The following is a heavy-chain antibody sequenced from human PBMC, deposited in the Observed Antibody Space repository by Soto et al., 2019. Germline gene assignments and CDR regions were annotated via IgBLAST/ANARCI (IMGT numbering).Heavy chain of an antibody. CDR1: GFTFSNYA. CDR2: LSGSGGTT. V-gene: IGHV3-23*01. J-gene: IGHJ4*02. Sequence: EVQLLESGGGLVQPGGSLRLSCAASGFTFSNYAMSWVLQAPGKGLEWVSGLSGSGGTTYYADSMEGRFTISRDNSKNTLYLQMNSLRAEDTAVYYCAKDPWGTGPHYFDYWGQGILVTVSS. CDR3: AKDPWGTGPHYFDY. D-gene: IGHD3-16*01.